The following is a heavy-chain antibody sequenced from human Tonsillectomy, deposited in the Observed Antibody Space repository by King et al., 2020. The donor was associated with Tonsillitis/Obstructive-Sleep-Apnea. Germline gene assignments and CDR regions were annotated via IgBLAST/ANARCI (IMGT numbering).Heavy chain of an antibody. D-gene: IGHD3-3*01. V-gene: IGHV3-49*04. Sequence: VQLVESGGGLVQPGRSLRLSCTASGFTFGDYAMSWVRQAPGKGLEWVGFIRSKAYGGTTEYAASVKGRFTISRDDSKSIAYLQMNSLKTEDTAVYYCTRGGITIFGVDAFDIWGQGTMVTVSS. CDR2: IRSKAYGGTT. J-gene: IGHJ3*02. CDR1: GFTFGDYA. CDR3: TRGGITIFGVDAFDI.